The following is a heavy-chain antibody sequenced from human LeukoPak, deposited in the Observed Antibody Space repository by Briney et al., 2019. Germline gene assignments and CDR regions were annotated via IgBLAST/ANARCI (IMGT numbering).Heavy chain of an antibody. J-gene: IGHJ4*02. CDR2: IYYSGST. CDR1: GGSISSGGYY. CDR3: ARESIAVGSYDY. Sequence: SQTLSLTCTVSGGSISSGGYYWSWIRQHPGKGLEWIGYIYYSGSTYYNPSLKSRVTISVDTSKNPFSLKLSSVTAADTAVYYCARESIAVGSYDYWGQGTLVTVSS. V-gene: IGHV4-31*03. D-gene: IGHD6-19*01.